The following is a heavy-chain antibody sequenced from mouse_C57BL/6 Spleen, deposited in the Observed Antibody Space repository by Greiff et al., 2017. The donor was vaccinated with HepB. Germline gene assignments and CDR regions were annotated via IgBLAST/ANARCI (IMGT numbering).Heavy chain of an antibody. V-gene: IGHV1-69*01. Sequence: QVQLQQPGAELVMPGASVKLSCKASGYTFTSYWMHWVKQRPGQGLEWIGEIDPSDSYTNYNQKFKGKSTLTVDKSSSTAYMQISSLTSEDSAVYYCERLLREKVYYFDYWGQGTTLTVSS. CDR1: GYTFTSYW. J-gene: IGHJ2*01. D-gene: IGHD1-1*01. CDR3: ERLLREKVYYFDY. CDR2: IDPSDSYT.